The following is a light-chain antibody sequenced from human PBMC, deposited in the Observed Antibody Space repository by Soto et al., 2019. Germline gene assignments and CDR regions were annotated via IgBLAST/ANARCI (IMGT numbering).Light chain of an antibody. Sequence: EIVLTQSPATLSLSPGERATLSCRASQSVSSYLAWYQQKPGQAPRLLIYDASNRATGIPARFSVSGSGTDFTLTISSLWPEDFAVYYCQQRSNWPLTFGGGTKVEIK. J-gene: IGKJ4*01. CDR1: QSVSSY. V-gene: IGKV3-11*01. CDR2: DAS. CDR3: QQRSNWPLT.